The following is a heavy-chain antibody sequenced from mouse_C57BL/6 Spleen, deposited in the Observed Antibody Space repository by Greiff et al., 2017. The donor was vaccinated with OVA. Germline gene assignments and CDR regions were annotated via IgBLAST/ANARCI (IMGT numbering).Heavy chain of an antibody. V-gene: IGHV5-4*01. D-gene: IGHD1-1*01. CDR2: ISDCGSYT. J-gene: IGHJ3*01. CDR1: GFTFSSYA. Sequence: DVKLVESGGGLVKPGGSLKLSCAASGFTFSSYAMSWVRQTPEKRLEWVATISDCGSYTYYPDNVKGRYTISRDNAKNNLYLQMSQLKSEDTAMYSCARDDCYGTSYGGFAYWGQGTLVTVSA. CDR3: ARDDCYGTSYGGFAY.